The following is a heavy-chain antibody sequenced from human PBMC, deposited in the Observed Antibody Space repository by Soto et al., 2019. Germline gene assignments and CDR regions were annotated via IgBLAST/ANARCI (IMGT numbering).Heavy chain of an antibody. J-gene: IGHJ6*02. V-gene: IGHV1-46*01. CDR3: ARDLVVVVAASSPRDYYYYGMDV. CDR1: GYTFTTYY. Sequence: ASVKVSCKASGYTFTTYYMHWVRQAPGQGLEWMGIIDPSGGSTTYAQKFQGRVTMTRDTSTSTVYMELISLRSEDTAVYYCARDLVVVVAASSPRDYYYYGMDVWGQGTTVTVSS. D-gene: IGHD2-15*01. CDR2: IDPSGGST.